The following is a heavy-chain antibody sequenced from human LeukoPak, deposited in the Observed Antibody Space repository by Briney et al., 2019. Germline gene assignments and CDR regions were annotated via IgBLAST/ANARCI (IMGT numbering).Heavy chain of an antibody. CDR1: GFSLRSSGMC. V-gene: IGHV2-70*11. CDR3: ARISDHYDSSGYSVFGY. Sequence: SGPTLVNPTQTLTLTCTFSGFSLRSSGMCVSWIRQPPGKALEWLARIDWDDDKYYSTSLKTRLTISKDTSKNQVVLTMINMDPVDTATYYCARISDHYDSSGYSVFGYWGQGTLVTVSS. D-gene: IGHD3-22*01. CDR2: IDWDDDK. J-gene: IGHJ4*02.